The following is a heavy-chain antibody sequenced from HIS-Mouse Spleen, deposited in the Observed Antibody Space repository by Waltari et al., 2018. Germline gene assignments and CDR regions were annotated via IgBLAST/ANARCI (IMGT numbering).Heavy chain of an antibody. CDR2: IIPIIGIA. V-gene: IGHV1-69*04. CDR1: GGTFSSYA. CDR3: ARGVAELAAFDI. D-gene: IGHD2-15*01. Sequence: QVQLVQSGAEVKKPGSSVKVSCKASGGTFSSYAISWVRQAPGQGLEWMGRIIPIIGIANYAQKFQGRVTITADKSTSTAYMELSSLRSEDTAVYYCARGVAELAAFDIWGQGTMVTVSS. J-gene: IGHJ3*02.